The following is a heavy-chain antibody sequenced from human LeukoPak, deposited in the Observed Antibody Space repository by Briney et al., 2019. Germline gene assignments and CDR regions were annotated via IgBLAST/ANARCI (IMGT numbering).Heavy chain of an antibody. CDR1: GYSFTTYW. D-gene: IGHD3-3*01. CDR2: IYPGDSDV. V-gene: IGHV5-51*01. J-gene: IGHJ4*02. CDR3: ARIPSFDFWSGSLFYYFDY. Sequence: GDSLKISCHAFGYSFTTYWIGWVRQMPGKGLECMGIIYPGDSDVRYSPSFQGQVTTSADKSISTAYLQWSSLKASDTAMYYCARIPSFDFWSGSLFYYFDYWGQGTLVTVSS.